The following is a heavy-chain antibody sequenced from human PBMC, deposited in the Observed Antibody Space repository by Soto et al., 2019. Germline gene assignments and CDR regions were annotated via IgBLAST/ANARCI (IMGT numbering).Heavy chain of an antibody. Sequence: GGSLRLSCAASGFTFSSYAMSWVRQAPGKGLEWVSAISGSGGSTYYADSVKGRFTISRDNSKNTLYLQMNSLRAEDTAVYYCAKSLYGDYVGEYYYYYYGMDVWGQGTTVTVSS. V-gene: IGHV3-23*01. CDR1: GFTFSSYA. J-gene: IGHJ6*02. CDR2: ISGSGGST. D-gene: IGHD4-17*01. CDR3: AKSLYGDYVGEYYYYYYGMDV.